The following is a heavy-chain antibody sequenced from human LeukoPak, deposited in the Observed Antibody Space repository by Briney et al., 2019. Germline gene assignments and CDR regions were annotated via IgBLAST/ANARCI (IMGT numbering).Heavy chain of an antibody. CDR2: IWYDGSNK. D-gene: IGHD2-15*01. CDR3: ARDRGCSGGSCYSNYYYYGMDV. CDR1: GFTFSSYA. Sequence: PGRSLRLSCAASGFTFSSYAMHWVRQAPGKGLEWVAVIWYDGSNKYYADSVKGRFTISRDNSKNTLYLQMNSLRAEDTAVYYCARDRGCSGGSCYSNYYYYGMDVWGKGTTVTVSS. V-gene: IGHV3-33*08. J-gene: IGHJ6*04.